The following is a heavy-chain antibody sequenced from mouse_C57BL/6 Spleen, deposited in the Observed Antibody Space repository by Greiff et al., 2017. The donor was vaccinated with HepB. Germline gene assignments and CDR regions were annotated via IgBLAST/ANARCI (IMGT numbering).Heavy chain of an antibody. V-gene: IGHV3-6*01. CDR2: ISYDGSN. J-gene: IGHJ4*01. Sequence: EVQRVESGPGLVKPSQSLSLTCSVTGYSITSGYYWNWIRQFPGNKLEWMGYISYDGSNNYNPSLKNRISITRDTSKNQFFLKLNSVTTEDTATYYCARETGLYAMDYWGQGTSVTVSS. CDR1: GYSITSGYY. D-gene: IGHD4-1*01. CDR3: ARETGLYAMDY.